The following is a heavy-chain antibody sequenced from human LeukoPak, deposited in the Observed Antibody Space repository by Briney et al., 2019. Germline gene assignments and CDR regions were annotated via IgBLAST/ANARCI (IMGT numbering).Heavy chain of an antibody. CDR3: ARERTTVPYYYYYGMDV. J-gene: IGHJ6*02. CDR2: IKQDGSEK. V-gene: IGHV3-7*01. Sequence: GGSLRLSCAASGFTFSSYWMSWVRQAPGKGLEWVANIKQDGSEKYYVDSVKGRFTISRDDAKNSLCLQMNSLRAEDTAVYYCARERTTVPYYYYYGMDVWGQGTTVTVSS. CDR1: GFTFSSYW. D-gene: IGHD4-11*01.